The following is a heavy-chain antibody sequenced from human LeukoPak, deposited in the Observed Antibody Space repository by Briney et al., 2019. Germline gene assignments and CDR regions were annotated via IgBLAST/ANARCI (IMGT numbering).Heavy chain of an antibody. V-gene: IGHV4-59*08. J-gene: IGHJ6*04. CDR2: ILSSEGT. CDR1: GGSLIGYY. Sequence: SETLSLTCTVSGGSLIGYYWGWIRQPPGKGLECIVYILSSEGTAHNASLKSRLTILLDTSKNQFSLTLSSVTAADTAVYYCARHVYGEGMVVWGKGTTVTVSS. CDR3: ARHVYGEGMVV. D-gene: IGHD4-17*01.